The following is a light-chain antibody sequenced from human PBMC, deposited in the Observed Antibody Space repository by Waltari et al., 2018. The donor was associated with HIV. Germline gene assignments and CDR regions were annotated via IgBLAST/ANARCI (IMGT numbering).Light chain of an antibody. CDR2: EVS. V-gene: IGLV2-14*01. Sequence: QSALTQPASVSGSPGQSITISCTGTSSAVGGYNYVSWYQQHPGKAPKFMIYEVSNRPSGVSTRFSGSKSGNTDSLTISGLQAEDEADYYCSSYTSTSTGVFGTGTKVTVL. J-gene: IGLJ1*01. CDR3: SSYTSTSTGV. CDR1: SSAVGGYNY.